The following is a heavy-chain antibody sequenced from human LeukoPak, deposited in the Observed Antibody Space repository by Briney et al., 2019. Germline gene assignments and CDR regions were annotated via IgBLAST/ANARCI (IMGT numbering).Heavy chain of an antibody. CDR2: IYTSGST. D-gene: IGHD5-12*01. V-gene: IGHV4-4*07. CDR3: ARDGGYGGPYYFDY. Sequence: SETLSLTCTVSGGSISSYYWSWIRQPPGKGMEWIRRIYTSGSTNYNPSLKSRVTMSVDTSKNQFSLKLSSVTAADTPVYYCARDGGYGGPYYFDYWGQGTLVTVSS. J-gene: IGHJ4*02. CDR1: GGSISSYY.